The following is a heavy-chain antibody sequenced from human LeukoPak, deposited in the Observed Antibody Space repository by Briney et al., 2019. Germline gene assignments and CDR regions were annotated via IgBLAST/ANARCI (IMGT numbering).Heavy chain of an antibody. J-gene: IGHJ6*02. V-gene: IGHV4-4*07. CDR3: ARDGYCSSTSCLSYYYGMDV. D-gene: IGHD2-2*01. CDR2: ICTSGST. Sequence: SETLSLTCTVSGGSISSYYWSWIRQPAGKGLEWIGRICTSGSTNYNPSLKSRVTMSVDTSKNQFSLKLSSVTAADTAVYYCARDGYCSSTSCLSYYYGMDVWGQGTTVTVSS. CDR1: GGSISSYY.